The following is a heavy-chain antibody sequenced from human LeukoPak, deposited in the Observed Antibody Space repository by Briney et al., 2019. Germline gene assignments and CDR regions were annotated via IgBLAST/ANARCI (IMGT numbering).Heavy chain of an antibody. Sequence: SVKVSRKASGFTFTSSAMQWVRQARGQRLEWIGWIVVASGNTNYAQKFQERVTITRDMSTSTAYMELSSLRSEDTAVYYCAAASVSWELLQNDAFDIWGQGTMVTVSS. V-gene: IGHV1-58*02. D-gene: IGHD1-26*01. J-gene: IGHJ3*02. CDR3: AAASVSWELLQNDAFDI. CDR2: IVVASGNT. CDR1: GFTFTSSA.